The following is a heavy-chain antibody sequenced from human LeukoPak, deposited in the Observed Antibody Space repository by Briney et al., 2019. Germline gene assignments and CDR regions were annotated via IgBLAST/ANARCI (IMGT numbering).Heavy chain of an antibody. CDR2: TYYRSKWYN. CDR3: ARDLGIVVVPAAGGWFDP. D-gene: IGHD2-2*01. CDR1: GDSVSSNSAA. Sequence: SQTLSLTCAISGDSVSSNSAAWNWIRQSPSRGLEWLGRTYYRSKWYNDYAVSVKSRITINPDTSKNQFSLQLNSVTPEDTAVYYCARDLGIVVVPAAGGWFDPWGQGTLVTVSS. J-gene: IGHJ5*02. V-gene: IGHV6-1*01.